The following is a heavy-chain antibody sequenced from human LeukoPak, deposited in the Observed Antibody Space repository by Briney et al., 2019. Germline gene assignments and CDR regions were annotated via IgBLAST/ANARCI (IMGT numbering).Heavy chain of an antibody. V-gene: IGHV4-38-2*02. D-gene: IGHD2-15*01. J-gene: IGHJ5*02. CDR2: IYHSGST. CDR3: ARDIYCSGGSCHGNWFDP. Sequence: TSETLSLTCAVSGYSISSGYYWGWIRQPPGKGLEWIGSIYHSGSTYYNPSLKSRVTISVDTSKNQFSLKLSSVTAADTAVYHCARDIYCSGGSCHGNWFDPWGQGTLVTVSS. CDR1: GYSISSGYY.